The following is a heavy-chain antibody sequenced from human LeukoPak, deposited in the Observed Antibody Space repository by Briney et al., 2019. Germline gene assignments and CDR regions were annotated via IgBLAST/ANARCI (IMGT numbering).Heavy chain of an antibody. Sequence: GGSLRLSCAASGFTFSSYSMNWVRQAPGKGLEWVSSISSSSSYIYYADSVKGRFTISRDNAKNSLYLQMNSLRAEDTAVYYCARALGSYYSYCSDYWGQGTLVTVSS. CDR3: ARALGSYYSYCSDY. D-gene: IGHD1-26*01. CDR1: GFTFSSYS. J-gene: IGHJ4*02. V-gene: IGHV3-21*01. CDR2: ISSSSSYI.